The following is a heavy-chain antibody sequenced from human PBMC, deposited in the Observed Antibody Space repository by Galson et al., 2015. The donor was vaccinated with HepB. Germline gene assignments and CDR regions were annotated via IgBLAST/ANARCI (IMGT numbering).Heavy chain of an antibody. V-gene: IGHV3-23*01. CDR3: AKQNSPLVYYCAMDV. J-gene: IGHJ6*02. D-gene: IGHD2-21*01. CDR1: GFTYSSYA. CDR2: FGGSGGST. Sequence: SLRLSCAASGFTYSSYAMSWVRQAPGKGLEWASGFGGSGGSTYYADSVKGRFTISRDNSRNTLYLQMNSLRAEDTAIYYCAKQNSPLVYYCAMDVWGQGTTVTVSS.